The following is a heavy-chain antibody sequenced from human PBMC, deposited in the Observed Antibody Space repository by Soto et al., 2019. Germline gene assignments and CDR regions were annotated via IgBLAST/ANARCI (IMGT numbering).Heavy chain of an antibody. D-gene: IGHD1-7*01. J-gene: IGHJ5*02. CDR3: ARVTGTTSRAYWFDP. V-gene: IGHV1-69*13. CDR2: IIPIFGTA. Sequence: ASVKVSCKASGGTFSSYAISWVRQAPGQGLEWMGGIIPIFGTANYAQKFQGRVTITADESTSTAYMELSSLRSEDTAVYYCARVTGTTSRAYWFDPWGQGTLVTVSS. CDR1: GGTFSSYA.